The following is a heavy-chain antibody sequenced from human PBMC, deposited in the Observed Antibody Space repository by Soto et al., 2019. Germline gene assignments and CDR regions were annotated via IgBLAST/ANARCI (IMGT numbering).Heavy chain of an antibody. Sequence: EVQLVESGGGLVQPGGSLRLSCAASGLPFSSQFMSWIRQAPGRGLEWVAKINPDGSNEHYVDPVKGRFTVSRDNTKNSLFLQMNGLRVEDRAVYYCARETWWRLDYWGQGNLVTVSS. J-gene: IGHJ4*02. D-gene: IGHD2-15*01. V-gene: IGHV3-7*04. CDR3: ARETWWRLDY. CDR2: INPDGSNE. CDR1: GLPFSSQF.